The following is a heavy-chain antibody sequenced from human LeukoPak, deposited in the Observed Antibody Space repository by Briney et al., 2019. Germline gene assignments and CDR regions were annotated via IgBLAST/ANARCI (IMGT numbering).Heavy chain of an antibody. CDR3: ARRGEAIDPFDY. D-gene: IGHD2-21*01. J-gene: IGHJ4*02. V-gene: IGHV5-51*01. Sequence: GYSLKISCKDSGYSFTSYWIGWVRQMPGKGVEWMGIIYPGDYDTRYSPSFQGQVTISADKSITTAYLQWSSLKASDTAIYYCARRGEAIDPFDYWGEGTLVT. CDR2: IYPGDYDT. CDR1: GYSFTSYW.